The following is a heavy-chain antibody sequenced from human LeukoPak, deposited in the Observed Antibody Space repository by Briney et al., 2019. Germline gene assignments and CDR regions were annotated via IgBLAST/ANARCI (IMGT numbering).Heavy chain of an antibody. CDR2: IIPIFGTA. CDR3: ARRRLAVAGNNWFDP. CDR1: GGTFSSYA. Sequence: SVKVSCKASGGTFSSYAISWVRQAPGQGLEWMGGIIPIFGTANYSQKFQGRVTITTDESTSTAYMELSSLRSEDTAVYYCARRRLAVAGNNWFDPWGQGTLVTVSS. J-gene: IGHJ5*02. V-gene: IGHV1-69*05. D-gene: IGHD6-19*01.